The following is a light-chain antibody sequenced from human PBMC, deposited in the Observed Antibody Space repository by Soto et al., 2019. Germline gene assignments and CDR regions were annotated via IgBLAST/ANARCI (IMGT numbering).Light chain of an antibody. CDR3: QQYNTWPPYT. J-gene: IGKJ2*01. V-gene: IGKV3-15*01. CDR2: GAS. Sequence: EIVMTQSPATLSVSPGERATLSCRASQNVGSNLAWYQQKPGQAPRLLIYGASTRATGLPARFSGSGSVTEFTLTISRLQSEDFSVYYCQQYNTWPPYTFGQGTKLEIK. CDR1: QNVGSN.